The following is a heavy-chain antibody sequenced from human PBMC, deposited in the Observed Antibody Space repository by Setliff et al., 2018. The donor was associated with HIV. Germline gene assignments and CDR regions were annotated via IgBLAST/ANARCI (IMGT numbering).Heavy chain of an antibody. V-gene: IGHV4-39*07. CDR3: ARDGYSSSWYVISGSFDY. CDR2: VYYSGST. Sequence: PSEALSLTCTVSGGSISSNSYYWGWIRQPPGKGLEWIGTVYYSGSTYYNPSLKSRVTISVDTSENQFSLKLSSVTAADTAVYYCARDGYSSSWYVISGSFDYWGQGILVTVSS. J-gene: IGHJ4*02. CDR1: GGSISSNSYY. D-gene: IGHD6-13*01.